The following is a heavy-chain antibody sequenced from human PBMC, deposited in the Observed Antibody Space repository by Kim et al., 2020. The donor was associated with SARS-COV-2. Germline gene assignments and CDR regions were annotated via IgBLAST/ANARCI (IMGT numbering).Heavy chain of an antibody. CDR2: ST. Sequence: STSYADSVKGRFTISRDNAKNTLYLQMNSLRAEDTAVYYCAREWELEFDPWGQGTLVTVSS. CDR3: AREWELEFDP. J-gene: IGHJ5*02. D-gene: IGHD1-26*01. V-gene: IGHV3-74*01.